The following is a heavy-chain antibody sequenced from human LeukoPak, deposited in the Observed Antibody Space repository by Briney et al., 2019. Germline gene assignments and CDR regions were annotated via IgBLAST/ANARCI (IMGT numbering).Heavy chain of an antibody. CDR3: ARRERLVPAAPFDY. D-gene: IGHD2-2*01. V-gene: IGHV3-21*01. J-gene: IGHJ4*02. CDR2: ISSSSSYI. CDR1: GFTFSSYN. Sequence: GGSLRLSCAASGFTFSSYNMNWVRQAPGKGLEWVSSISSSSSYIYYADSVKGRFTISRDNAKNSLYLQMNSLRADDTAVYYCARRERLVPAAPFDYWGQGTLVTVSS.